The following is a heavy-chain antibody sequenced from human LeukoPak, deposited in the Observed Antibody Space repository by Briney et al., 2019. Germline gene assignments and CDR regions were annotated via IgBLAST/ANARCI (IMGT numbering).Heavy chain of an antibody. J-gene: IGHJ4*02. D-gene: IGHD6-19*01. Sequence: PGGSLRLSCAASGFTFSSYSMNWVRQAPGKGLEWVAVISYDGRNKYYADSVKGRFTISRDNSQNTLSLQMNSLRAEDTAVYYCVKDGDDSGWNYFDYWGQGTLVTVSS. V-gene: IGHV3-30*18. CDR3: VKDGDDSGWNYFDY. CDR1: GFTFSSYS. CDR2: ISYDGRNK.